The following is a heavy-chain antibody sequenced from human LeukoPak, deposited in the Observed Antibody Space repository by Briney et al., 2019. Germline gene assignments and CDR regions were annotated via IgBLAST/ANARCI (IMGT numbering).Heavy chain of an antibody. CDR3: AKKISGYDYNYYYGMDV. CDR2: INGEATST. Sequence: GGSLRLSCAASGFTFIGYAMSWVRRVPGKGLEWVSAINGEATSTFYAESVKGRFTISRDNSKNTLYLQMNSLRAEDTAVYYCAKKISGYDYNYYYGMDVWGQGTTVTVSS. CDR1: GFTFIGYA. V-gene: IGHV3-23*01. D-gene: IGHD5-12*01. J-gene: IGHJ6*02.